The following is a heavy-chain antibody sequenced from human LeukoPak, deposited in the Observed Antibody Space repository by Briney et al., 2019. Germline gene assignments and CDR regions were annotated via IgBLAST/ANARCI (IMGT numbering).Heavy chain of an antibody. J-gene: IGHJ6*02. V-gene: IGHV4-34*01. D-gene: IGHD2-15*01. CDR2: IYHSGRN. Sequence: SETLSLTCAVYGGSFSDNYWTWIRQPPGKGLEWIGEIYHSGRNKYNPSLKSRVTISVDTSKNQFSLQLDSVTAADTAVYYCARDGDITPTDVWGQGTTVTVSS. CDR3: ARDGDITPTDV. CDR1: GGSFSDNY.